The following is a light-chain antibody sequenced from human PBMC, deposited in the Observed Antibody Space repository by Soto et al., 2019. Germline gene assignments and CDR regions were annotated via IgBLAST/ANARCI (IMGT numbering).Light chain of an antibody. CDR1: SSNIGAGYD. CDR3: SSYAGSSNV. Sequence: QSVLTQPPSVSGAPGQRVTISCTGSSSNIGAGYDVHWYQQLPGTAPKLLISDNSNRPSGVPDRFSGSKSGTSASLAITGLQAEDEADYYCSSYAGSSNVFGTGTKLTVL. V-gene: IGLV1-40*01. CDR2: DNS. J-gene: IGLJ1*01.